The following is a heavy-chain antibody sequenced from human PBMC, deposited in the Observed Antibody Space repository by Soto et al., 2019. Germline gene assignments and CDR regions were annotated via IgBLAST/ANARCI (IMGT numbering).Heavy chain of an antibody. D-gene: IGHD1-26*01. Sequence: EVQLVESGGGLVKPGGSLRLSCAASGFTFSSYSMNWVRQAPGKGLEWVSSISSSSSYIYYADSVKGRFTISRDNAKNALYRQMNSLRAEDTAVYYCAREGAIVGRGGMDVWGQGTTVTVSS. J-gene: IGHJ6*02. CDR1: GFTFSSYS. V-gene: IGHV3-21*01. CDR2: ISSSSSYI. CDR3: AREGAIVGRGGMDV.